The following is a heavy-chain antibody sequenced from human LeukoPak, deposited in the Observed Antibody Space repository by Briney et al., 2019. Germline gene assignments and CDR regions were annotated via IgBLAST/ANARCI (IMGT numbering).Heavy chain of an antibody. CDR3: AREPPDFCTMIGDRVDY. V-gene: IGHV3-7*01. CDR2: IKQDGSEK. D-gene: IGHD3-22*01. Sequence: GGSLRLSCAASGFTFSSYWMSWVRQAPGKGLEWVANIKQDGSEKYYVDSVKGRFTISRDNAKNSLYLQMNSLRAEDTAVYYCAREPPDFCTMIGDRVDYWGQGTLVTVSS. J-gene: IGHJ4*02. CDR1: GFTFSSYW.